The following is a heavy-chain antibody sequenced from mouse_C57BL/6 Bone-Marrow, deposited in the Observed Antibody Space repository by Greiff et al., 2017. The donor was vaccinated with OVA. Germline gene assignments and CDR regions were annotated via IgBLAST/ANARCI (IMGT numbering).Heavy chain of an antibody. CDR3: ARGLLWYPFAY. Sequence: QVQLQQPGAELVMPGASVKLSCKASGYTFTSYWMHWVKQRPGQGLEWIGEIDPSDSYTNYNQKFKGKSTLTVDKSSRTAYMQLSSLTSEDSAVYYCARGLLWYPFAYWGQGTLVTVSA. CDR1: GYTFTSYW. D-gene: IGHD2-1*01. V-gene: IGHV1-69*01. J-gene: IGHJ3*01. CDR2: IDPSDSYT.